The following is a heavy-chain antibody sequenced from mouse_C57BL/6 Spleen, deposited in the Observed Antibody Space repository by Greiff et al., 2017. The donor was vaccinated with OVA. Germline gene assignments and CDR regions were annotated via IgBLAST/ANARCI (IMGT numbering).Heavy chain of an antibody. CDR2: IDPETGGT. CDR3: TRKANWAFAY. V-gene: IGHV1-15*01. Sequence: VQLQQSGAELVRPGASVTLSCKASGYTFTDYEMHWVKQTPVHGLEWIGAIDPETGGTAYNQKFKGKAILTADKSSSTAYMELRSLTSEDSAVYYCTRKANWAFAYWGQGTLVTVSA. CDR1: GYTFTDYE. D-gene: IGHD4-1*01. J-gene: IGHJ3*01.